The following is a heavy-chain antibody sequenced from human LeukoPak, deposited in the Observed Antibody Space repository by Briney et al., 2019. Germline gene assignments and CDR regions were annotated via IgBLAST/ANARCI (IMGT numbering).Heavy chain of an antibody. J-gene: IGHJ5*02. CDR3: ARLRGATVAHNWFDP. Sequence: SETLSLTCTVSGGSISSSSYYWSWIRQPPGKGLEWIGYIYYSGSTNYNPSLKSRVTISVDTSKNQFSLKLSSVTAADTAVYYCARLRGATVAHNWFDPWGQGTLVTASS. CDR1: GGSISSSSYY. D-gene: IGHD6-19*01. CDR2: IYYSGST. V-gene: IGHV4-61*05.